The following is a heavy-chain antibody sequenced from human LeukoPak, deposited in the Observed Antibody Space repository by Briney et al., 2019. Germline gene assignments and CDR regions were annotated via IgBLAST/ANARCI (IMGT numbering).Heavy chain of an antibody. CDR1: GGSISSSSYY. D-gene: IGHD6-19*01. CDR2: IYYSGST. CDR3: ARFVYDSSGWSYYFDY. Sequence: SETLSLTCTVSGGSISSSSYYWGWIRQPPGKGLEWIGRIYYSGSTYYNLSLKSRVTISVDTSKNQFSLKLSSVTAADTAVYYCARFVYDSSGWSYYFDYWGQGTLVTVSS. J-gene: IGHJ4*02. V-gene: IGHV4-39*01.